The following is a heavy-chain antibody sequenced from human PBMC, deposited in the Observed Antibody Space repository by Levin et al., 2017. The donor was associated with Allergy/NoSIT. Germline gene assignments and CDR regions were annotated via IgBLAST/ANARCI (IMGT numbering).Heavy chain of an antibody. CDR2: ISSSSSYI. D-gene: IGHD3-22*01. CDR3: ARGRSGYYHDFDY. J-gene: IGHJ4*02. CDR1: GFTFSSST. V-gene: IGHV3-21*06. Sequence: GGSLRLSCAASGFTFSSSTMNWVRQAPGKGLEWVSSISSSSSYIYYADSVKGRFTTSRDNAKSTLYLQMNSLRDEDTAVYYCARGRSGYYHDFDYWGQGILVTVSS.